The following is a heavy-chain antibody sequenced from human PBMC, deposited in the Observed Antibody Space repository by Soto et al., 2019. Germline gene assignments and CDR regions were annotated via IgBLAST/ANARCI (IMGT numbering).Heavy chain of an antibody. Sequence: GGSLRLSCVASGFTFSTYATGWVRQAPGKGLEWVSSISGSGRGTYYADSVKGRFTISRDNSRNTLYLQVNSLRVEDTALYYCAKFRGAGSHYLYHFDSWGQGTLVTVSS. V-gene: IGHV3-23*01. CDR3: AKFRGAGSHYLYHFDS. CDR2: ISGSGRGT. CDR1: GFTFSTYA. J-gene: IGHJ4*02. D-gene: IGHD3-10*01.